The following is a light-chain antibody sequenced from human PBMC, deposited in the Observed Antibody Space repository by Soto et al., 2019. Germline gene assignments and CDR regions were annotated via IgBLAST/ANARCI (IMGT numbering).Light chain of an antibody. V-gene: IGLV2-14*01. J-gene: IGLJ1*01. CDR2: DVS. CDR1: NSDVGGFNR. CDR3: SSYTSSSTDV. Sequence: QSALTQPASVSGSPGQSITISCTGTNSDVGGFNRVSWYQQHPGKAPKFMIYDVSNRPVGVSNRFSGSKSGNTASLTISGLQAEDEADYYCSSYTSSSTDVFGTGTKLTVL.